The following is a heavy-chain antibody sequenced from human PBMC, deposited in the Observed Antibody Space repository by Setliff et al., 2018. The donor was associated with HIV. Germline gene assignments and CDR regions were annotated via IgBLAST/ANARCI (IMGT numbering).Heavy chain of an antibody. V-gene: IGHV7-4-1*02. CDR2: INTNTGNP. D-gene: IGHD2-21*01. Sequence: ASVKVSCKASGYTFNTYSINWVRQAPGQGLEWMGWINTNTGNPTYAQGFTGRFVFSLDTSVSTAYLQISSLKAEDSAIYYCARVSDTGVDPQTHRDYWGQGTPVTVSS. CDR3: ARVSDTGVDPQTHRDY. J-gene: IGHJ4*02. CDR1: GYTFNTYS.